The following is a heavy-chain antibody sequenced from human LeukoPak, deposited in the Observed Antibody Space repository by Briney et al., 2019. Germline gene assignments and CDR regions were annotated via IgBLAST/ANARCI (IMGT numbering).Heavy chain of an antibody. CDR3: ARGWQFVGP. CDR1: GGSISSYY. V-gene: IGHV4-59*01. CDR2: IHYSGST. J-gene: IGHJ4*02. D-gene: IGHD1-26*01. Sequence: SETLSLTCTVSGGSISSYYWSWIRQPPGKGLEWIGYIHYSGSTNYNPSLKSRVTISVDTSKNQFSLKLSSLTAADTAVYYCARGWQFVGPWGQGTLVTVPS.